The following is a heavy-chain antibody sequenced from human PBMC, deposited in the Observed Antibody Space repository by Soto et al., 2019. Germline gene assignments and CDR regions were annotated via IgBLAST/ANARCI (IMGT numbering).Heavy chain of an antibody. J-gene: IGHJ4*02. CDR3: ARDGADYGGNSERFDY. CDR2: IYYSGST. V-gene: IGHV4-61*01. D-gene: IGHD4-17*01. CDR1: GGSVSSGSYY. Sequence: SETLSLTCTVSGGSVSSGSYYWSWIRQPPGKGLEWIGYIYYSGSTNYNPSLKSRVTISVDTSKNQFSLKLSSVTAADTAVYYCARDGADYGGNSERFDYWGQGPLVTVSS.